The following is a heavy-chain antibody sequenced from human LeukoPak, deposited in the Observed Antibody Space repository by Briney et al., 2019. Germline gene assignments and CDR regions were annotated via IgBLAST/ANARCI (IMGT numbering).Heavy chain of an antibody. J-gene: IGHJ3*02. CDR2: INPNSGGT. CDR1: GYTFTDYY. CDR3: ARADSTDAFDI. V-gene: IGHV1-2*02. Sequence: ASVKVSCKASGYTFTDYYIHWVRQAPGQGLGWRGWINPNSGGTNYAQKFQGGATMTRDTSISTAYMELGRLTSDDTAVYYCARADSTDAFDIWGQGTMVTVSS.